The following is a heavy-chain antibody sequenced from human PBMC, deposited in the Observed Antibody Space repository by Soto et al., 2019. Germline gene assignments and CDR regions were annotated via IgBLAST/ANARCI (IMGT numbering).Heavy chain of an antibody. CDR1: GDTFKNCV. D-gene: IGHD3-10*01. CDR2: IIPLFGTT. J-gene: IGHJ6*02. V-gene: IGHV1-69*01. CDR3: AAELGFGKLSVV. Sequence: QVQVVQSGVEVRRPGSSVKVSCKASGDTFKNCVISWVRQAPGQGLEWMRGIIPLFGTTGFAQRFQGRLTITTDESTTTAYMELSRLRSEDTATYYCAAELGFGKLSVVWGQGTTVIVSS.